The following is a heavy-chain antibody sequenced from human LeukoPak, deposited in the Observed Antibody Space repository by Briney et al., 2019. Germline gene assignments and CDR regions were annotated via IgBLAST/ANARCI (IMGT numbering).Heavy chain of an antibody. CDR2: ISWNSGNI. CDR1: GFTFGDYA. Sequence: GGSLRLSCAASGFTFGDYAMHWVRQAPGKGLEWVSGISWNSGNIDYADSVKGRFTISRDNAKNSLYLQMNSLRAEDTALYYCAKDHSYSISRHYFDYWGQGTLVTVSS. D-gene: IGHD6-6*01. V-gene: IGHV3-9*01. CDR3: AKDHSYSISRHYFDY. J-gene: IGHJ4*02.